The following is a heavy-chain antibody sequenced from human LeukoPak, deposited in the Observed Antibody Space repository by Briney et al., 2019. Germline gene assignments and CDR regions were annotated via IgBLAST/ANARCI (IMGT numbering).Heavy chain of an antibody. Sequence: GRSLRLSCAASGFTFSSYGMHWVRQAPGKGLEWVAVISYDGSNKYYADSVKGRFTISRDNSKNTLYLQMNSLRAEDMAVYYCAKALAVAGTDYFDYWGQGTLVTVPS. CDR1: GFTFSSYG. J-gene: IGHJ4*02. D-gene: IGHD6-19*01. CDR3: AKALAVAGTDYFDY. CDR2: ISYDGSNK. V-gene: IGHV3-30*18.